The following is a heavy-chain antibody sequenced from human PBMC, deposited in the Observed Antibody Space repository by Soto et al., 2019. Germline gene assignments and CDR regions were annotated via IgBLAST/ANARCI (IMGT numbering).Heavy chain of an antibody. Sequence: QVQLQESGPGLVKPSQTLSLTCTVSGGSISSGDYYRSWIRQPPGKGLEWIGYIYYSGSTYYNPSLKSRVTISVDTSKNQFSRKLSSVTAADTAVYYCASLGSKLSHYYGMDVWGQGTTVTVSS. J-gene: IGHJ6*02. D-gene: IGHD2-2*01. CDR1: GGSISSGDYY. V-gene: IGHV4-30-4*01. CDR3: ASLGSKLSHYYGMDV. CDR2: IYYSGST.